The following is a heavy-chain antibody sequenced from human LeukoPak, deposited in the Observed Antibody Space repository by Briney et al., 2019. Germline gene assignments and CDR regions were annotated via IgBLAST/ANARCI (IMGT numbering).Heavy chain of an antibody. J-gene: IGHJ4*02. D-gene: IGHD3-3*01. CDR1: GYTFTDYY. CDR3: AREGTIVGVAPFDY. V-gene: IGHV1-2*02. CDR2: INPNSGAA. Sequence: GASVKVSCKASGYTFTDYYIHWARQAPGQGLECMGWINPNSGAATYAQKFQGRVTMTRDTSIRTHYMEVSRLRSDDTAFYYCAREGTIVGVAPFDYWGQGTLVTVSS.